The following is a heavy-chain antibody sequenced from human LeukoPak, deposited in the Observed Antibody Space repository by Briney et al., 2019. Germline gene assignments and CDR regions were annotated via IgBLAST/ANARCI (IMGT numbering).Heavy chain of an antibody. J-gene: IGHJ5*02. CDR3: ARGGCRGWYEIWFDP. CDR2: INPNSGGT. CDR1: GYTFTGYY. D-gene: IGHD6-19*01. V-gene: IGHV1-2*04. Sequence: ASVKVSCKASGYTFTGYYMHWVRQAPGQGLEWMGWINPNSGGTNYAQKFQGWVTMTRDTSISTAYMELSRLRSDDTAVYYCARGGCRGWYEIWFDPWGQGTLVTGSS.